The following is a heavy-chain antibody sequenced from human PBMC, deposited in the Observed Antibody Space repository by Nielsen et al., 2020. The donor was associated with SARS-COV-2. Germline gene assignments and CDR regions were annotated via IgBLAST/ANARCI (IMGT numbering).Heavy chain of an antibody. Sequence: GGSLRLSCAASGFTFSSYGMHWVRQAPGKGLEWVAVISYDGSNKYYADSVKGRFTISRDNSKNTLYLQMNSLRAEDTAVYYCARGGAMGIFDYWGQGTLVTVSS. V-gene: IGHV3-30*03. CDR2: ISYDGSNK. J-gene: IGHJ4*02. CDR1: GFTFSSYG. D-gene: IGHD4/OR15-4a*01. CDR3: ARGGAMGIFDY.